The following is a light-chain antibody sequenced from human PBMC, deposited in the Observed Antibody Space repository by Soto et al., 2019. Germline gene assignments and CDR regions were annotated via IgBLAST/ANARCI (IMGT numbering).Light chain of an antibody. CDR3: SSYTSSGTYV. J-gene: IGLJ1*01. CDR2: GNT. Sequence: QSVLTQPPSVSGAPGQRVTISCTGSSSNIGAGYDVHWYQQLPGTAPKLLIFGNTNRPSGVPDRFSGSKSGTPASLTISGLQAEDEADYYCSSYTSSGTYVFGTGTKVTVL. V-gene: IGLV1-40*01. CDR1: SSNIGAGYD.